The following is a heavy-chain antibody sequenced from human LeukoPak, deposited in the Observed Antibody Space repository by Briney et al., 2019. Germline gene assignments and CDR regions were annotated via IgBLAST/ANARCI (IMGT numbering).Heavy chain of an antibody. Sequence: SETLSLTCTVSGGSIGSSTYYWGWIRQPPGKGLHWIGSIHYSGSTYYNPSLKSRVTISVDTSKNQFSLKLSSVTAADTAVYYCARLLRFNFDYWGQGTLVTVSS. J-gene: IGHJ4*02. CDR2: IHYSGST. V-gene: IGHV4-39*07. CDR3: ARLLRFNFDY. CDR1: GGSIGSSTYY. D-gene: IGHD3-3*01.